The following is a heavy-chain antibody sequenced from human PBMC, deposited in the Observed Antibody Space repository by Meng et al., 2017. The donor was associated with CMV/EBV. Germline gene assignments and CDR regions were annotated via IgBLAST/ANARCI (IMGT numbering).Heavy chain of an antibody. CDR3: ARAAAAGDFDY. Sequence: GESLKISCAASGFTFDDYGMSWVRQAPGKGLEWVSGINWNGGSTGYADSVKGRFTISRDNAKNSLYLQMNSLRAEDTALYHCARAAAAGDFDYWGQGTLVTVSS. J-gene: IGHJ4*02. CDR1: GFTFDDYG. CDR2: INWNGGST. D-gene: IGHD6-13*01. V-gene: IGHV3-20*01.